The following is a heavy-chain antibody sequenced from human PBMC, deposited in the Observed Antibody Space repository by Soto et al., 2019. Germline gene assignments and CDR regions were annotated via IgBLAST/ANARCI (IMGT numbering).Heavy chain of an antibody. V-gene: IGHV3-30-3*01. CDR1: GFTFSPYT. CDR2: ISYDGSDK. CDR3: ARGGGFCGADCYKGGIDY. Sequence: GGSLRLSCAASGFTFSPYTMHWVRQTPGKGLEWVAVISYDGSDKYYAGSVRGRFTISRDNSKNTLFLQMNSLRAEDTALYYCARGGGFCGADCYKGGIDYWGQGALVTVSS. J-gene: IGHJ4*02. D-gene: IGHD2-21*02.